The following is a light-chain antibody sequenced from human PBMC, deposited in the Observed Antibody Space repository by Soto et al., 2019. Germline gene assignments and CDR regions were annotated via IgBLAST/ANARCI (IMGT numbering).Light chain of an antibody. CDR3: SSYTSSSTLLYV. CDR1: SSDVGGYNY. V-gene: IGLV2-14*01. Sequence: QSVLTQPASVSGSPGQSITISCTGTSSDVGGYNYVSWYQQHPGQAPKLMIYDVSNRPSGVSNSFSGSKSGNTASLTISGLQAEDEADYYCSSYTSSSTLLYVFRTGTKLTVL. J-gene: IGLJ1*01. CDR2: DVS.